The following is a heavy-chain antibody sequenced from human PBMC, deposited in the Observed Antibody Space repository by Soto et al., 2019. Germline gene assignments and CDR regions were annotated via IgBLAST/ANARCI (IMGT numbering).Heavy chain of an antibody. CDR1: GFVFTNFW. V-gene: IGHV3-74*01. J-gene: IGHJ4*01. CDR3: AKDSWYFDL. Sequence: GGSLRLSCEASGFVFTNFWMHWVRHVPGKGLVWVARIDTSGHSTNYAESVKGRFTISRDNAKNTVSLQMNSLRVEDTGVYYCAKDSWYFDLWSHGSQVTVSS. CDR2: IDTSGHST. D-gene: IGHD6-13*01.